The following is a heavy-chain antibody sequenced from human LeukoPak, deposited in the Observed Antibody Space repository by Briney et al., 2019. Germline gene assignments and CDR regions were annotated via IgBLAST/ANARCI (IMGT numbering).Heavy chain of an antibody. CDR3: ARDGYYGSEVYSMDV. CDR2: ISSSGSTI. Sequence: PGGSLRLSCAASGFTFSSYEMNWVRQAPGKGLEWVSYISSSGSTIYYADSVKGRFTISRDNAKNSLYQQMNSLRAEDTAVYYCARDGYYGSEVYSMDVWGQGTTVTVSS. CDR1: GFTFSSYE. V-gene: IGHV3-48*03. D-gene: IGHD3-10*01. J-gene: IGHJ6*02.